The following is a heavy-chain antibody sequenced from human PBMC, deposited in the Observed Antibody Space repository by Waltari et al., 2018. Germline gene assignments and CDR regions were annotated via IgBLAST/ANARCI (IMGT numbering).Heavy chain of an antibody. D-gene: IGHD3-3*01. CDR2: IDSSGTT. CDR1: GDSISRNNLF. CDR3: ANRYYYDPRGYPYDAFDI. V-gene: IGHV4-39*01. J-gene: IGHJ3*02. Sequence: QVRLQESGPGLLKPSETLSLTCTVSGDSISRNNLFWAWLRLTPGKGLEGIGSIDSSGTTYVNPSLKSRVAISVDTPNNQFSLRLSSVTAADTAIYYCANRYYYDPRGYPYDAFDIWGQGTSVTVSS.